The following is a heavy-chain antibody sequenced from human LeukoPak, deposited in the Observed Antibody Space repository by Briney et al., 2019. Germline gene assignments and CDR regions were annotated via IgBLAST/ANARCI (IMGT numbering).Heavy chain of an antibody. CDR3: AELGITMIGGV. CDR1: GFTFSSYS. D-gene: IGHD3-10*02. CDR2: ISSSSSFI. J-gene: IGHJ6*04. Sequence: GGSLRLSCAASGFTFSSYSMNWVRQAPGKGLEWVSSISSSSSFIYYADSVKGRFAISRDNAQNSLYLQMNSLRAEDTAVYYCAELGITMIGGVWGKGTTVTISS. V-gene: IGHV3-21*01.